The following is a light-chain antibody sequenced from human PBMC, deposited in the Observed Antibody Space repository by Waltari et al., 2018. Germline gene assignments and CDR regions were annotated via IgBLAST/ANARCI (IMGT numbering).Light chain of an antibody. Sequence: DIQLTQSPSFLSASVGDRVTITCRASQVIYSYLAWYQQKPGKAPKLLIYDASTLQSGVPSRFSGGGSLTEFTLTITSLQPEDFATYYCQQLNTNHLTFGGGTKVEIK. CDR2: DAS. CDR1: QVIYSY. J-gene: IGKJ4*01. CDR3: QQLNTNHLT. V-gene: IGKV1-9*01.